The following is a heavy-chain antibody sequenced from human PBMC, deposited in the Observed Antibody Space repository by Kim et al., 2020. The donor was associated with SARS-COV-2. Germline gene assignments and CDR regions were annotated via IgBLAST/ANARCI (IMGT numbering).Heavy chain of an antibody. CDR3: ARDLVPDIVATIVHDYYYYYGMDV. Sequence: GGSLRLSCAASGFTFSSYWMSWVRQAPGKGLEWVANIKQDGSEKYYVDSVKGRFTISRDNAKNSLYLQMNSLRAEDTAVYYCARDLVPDIVATIVHDYYYYYGMDVWGQGTTVTVSS. CDR2: IKQDGSEK. V-gene: IGHV3-7*03. D-gene: IGHD5-12*01. J-gene: IGHJ6*02. CDR1: GFTFSSYW.